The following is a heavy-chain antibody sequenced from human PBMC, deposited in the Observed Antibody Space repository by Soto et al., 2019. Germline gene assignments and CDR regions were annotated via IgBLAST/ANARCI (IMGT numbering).Heavy chain of an antibody. D-gene: IGHD3-3*01. CDR1: GGTFSSYA. CDR2: IIPIFGTA. J-gene: IGHJ6*02. CDR3: ASVLRFLEWLHNLPYGMDV. Sequence: QVRLVQSGAEVKKPGSSVKVSCKASGGTFSSYAISWVRQAPGQGLEWMGGIIPIFGTANYAQKFQGRVTITADEATSTAYMELSSLRSEDTAVYYCASVLRFLEWLHNLPYGMDVWGQGTTVTVSS. V-gene: IGHV1-69*12.